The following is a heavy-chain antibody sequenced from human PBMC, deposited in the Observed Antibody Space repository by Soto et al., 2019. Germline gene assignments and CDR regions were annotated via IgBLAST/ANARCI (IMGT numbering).Heavy chain of an antibody. J-gene: IGHJ4*02. CDR3: ARGRTGTTSYFDY. CDR2: INPNSGGT. Sequence: VASVKVSCKASGYTFTGYYLHWVRQAPGQGLEWMGWINPNSGGTNYAQKFQGRVTITRDTSISTAYMELSRLRSDDTAVYYCARGRTGTTSYFDYWGQGNLVTVSS. CDR1: GYTFTGYY. V-gene: IGHV1-2*02. D-gene: IGHD1-1*01.